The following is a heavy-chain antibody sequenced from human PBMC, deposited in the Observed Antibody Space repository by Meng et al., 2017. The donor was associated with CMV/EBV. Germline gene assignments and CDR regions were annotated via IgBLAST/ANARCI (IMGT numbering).Heavy chain of an antibody. CDR1: GYTLTELS. V-gene: IGHV1-24*01. CDR3: ATEIFGGWYSFNY. Sequence: GQVGQGGGWVEKHGASVKVSCKVSGYTLTELSMHWVRQAPGKGLEWMGGFDPEDGETIYAQKFQGRVTMTEDTSTDTAYMELSSLRSEDTAVYYCATEIFGGWYSFNYWGQGTLVTVSS. CDR2: FDPEDGET. D-gene: IGHD6-19*01. J-gene: IGHJ4*02.